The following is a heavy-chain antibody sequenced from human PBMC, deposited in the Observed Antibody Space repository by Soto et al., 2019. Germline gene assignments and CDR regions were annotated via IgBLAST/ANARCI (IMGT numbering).Heavy chain of an antibody. CDR1: GGSISSYY. Sequence: SETLSLTCSVSGGSISSYYWSWIRQPPGKGLEWIGYIYYSGSTNYNPSLKSRVTISVDTSKNQFSLKLSSVTAADTAVYYCARTLKYDFWSGYSWFDPWGQGTLVTVSS. J-gene: IGHJ5*02. D-gene: IGHD3-3*01. CDR2: IYYSGST. CDR3: ARTLKYDFWSGYSWFDP. V-gene: IGHV4-59*01.